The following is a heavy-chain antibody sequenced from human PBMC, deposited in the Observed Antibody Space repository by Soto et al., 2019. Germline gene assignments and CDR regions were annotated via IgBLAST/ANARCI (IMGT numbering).Heavy chain of an antibody. Sequence: SETLSLTCTVSGGSISSSSYYWGWIRQPPGKGLEWIGSIYYSGSTYYNPSLKSRVTISVDTSKNQFSLKLSSVTAADTAVYYCAGPLITIFGGRPFLYMDVWGQGTTVTVSS. CDR1: GGSISSSSYY. CDR3: AGPLITIFGGRPFLYMDV. CDR2: IYYSGST. J-gene: IGHJ6*02. V-gene: IGHV4-39*01. D-gene: IGHD3-3*01.